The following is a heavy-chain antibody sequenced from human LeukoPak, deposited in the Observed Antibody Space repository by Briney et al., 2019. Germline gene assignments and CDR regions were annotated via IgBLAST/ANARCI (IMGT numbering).Heavy chain of an antibody. D-gene: IGHD7-27*01. Sequence: SETLSLTCTVSGGSISSGGYYWSWIRQHPGKGLEWIGYIYYSGSTYYNPSLKSRVTISVDTSKNQFSLKLSSVTAADTAVYYCARDQFPGYYFDYWGQGTLVTFSS. V-gene: IGHV4-31*03. J-gene: IGHJ4*02. CDR1: GGSISSGGYY. CDR2: IYYSGST. CDR3: ARDQFPGYYFDY.